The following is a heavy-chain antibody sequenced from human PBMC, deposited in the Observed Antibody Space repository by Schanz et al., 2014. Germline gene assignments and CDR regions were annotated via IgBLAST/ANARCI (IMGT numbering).Heavy chain of an antibody. Sequence: VQLVESGGGVVRPGGSLRLSCAGSGFTFRSYALGWVRQAPGKGLEWVSLVSASGGGPFYADSVKGRFTISRDNSKNTLYLQMNSLRVEDTAVYYCARDGDFDYWGQGTLVTVSS. CDR1: GFTFRSYA. CDR2: VSASGGGP. V-gene: IGHV3-23*04. J-gene: IGHJ4*02. CDR3: ARDGDFDY.